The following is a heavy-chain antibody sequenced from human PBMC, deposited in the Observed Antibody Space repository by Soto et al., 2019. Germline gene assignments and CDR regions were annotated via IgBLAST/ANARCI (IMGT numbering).Heavy chain of an antibody. CDR1: GGTFSSYA. D-gene: IGHD4-17*01. Sequence: GASVKVSCKASGGTFSSYAISWVRQAPGQGLEWMGGIIPIFGTANYAQKFQGRVTITADESTSTAYMELSSLRSEDTAVYYCARNGRYGALRYCAMDVWGQGTTVTAP. V-gene: IGHV1-69*13. J-gene: IGHJ6*02. CDR3: ARNGRYGALRYCAMDV. CDR2: IIPIFGTA.